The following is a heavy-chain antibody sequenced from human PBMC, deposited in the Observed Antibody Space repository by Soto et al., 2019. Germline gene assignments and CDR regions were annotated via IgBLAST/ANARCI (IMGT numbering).Heavy chain of an antibody. J-gene: IGHJ6*02. Sequence: PGGSLRLSCAASGFTFSSYGMHWVRQAPGKGLEWVAVIWYDGSNKYYADSVKGRFTISRDNSKNTLYLQMNSLRAEDTAVYYCARDKGYDILTGYYRNYYYGMDVWGQGTTVTVSS. CDR3: ARDKGYDILTGYYRNYYYGMDV. CDR1: GFTFSSYG. CDR2: IWYDGSNK. D-gene: IGHD3-9*01. V-gene: IGHV3-33*01.